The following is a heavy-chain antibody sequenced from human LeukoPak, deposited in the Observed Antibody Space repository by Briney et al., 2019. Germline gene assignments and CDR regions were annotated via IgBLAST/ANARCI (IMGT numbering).Heavy chain of an antibody. J-gene: IGHJ4*02. D-gene: IGHD6-6*01. CDR3: ARIGYSSSSLDF. Sequence: GGSLRLSCATSGFPFTNYWMTWVRQAPGEGLEWVANIKQDGSVKYYVDSVKGRFTISRDNAKNSLYLQMISLRAEDTAVYKCARIGYSSSSLDFWGRGTLVTVSS. CDR2: IKQDGSVK. CDR1: GFPFTNYW. V-gene: IGHV3-7*03.